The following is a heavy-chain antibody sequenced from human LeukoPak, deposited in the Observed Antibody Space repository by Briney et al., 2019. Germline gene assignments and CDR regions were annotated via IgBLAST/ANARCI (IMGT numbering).Heavy chain of an antibody. CDR3: ARHVYHSTDYLDY. CDR2: IYHSGST. V-gene: IGHV4-38-2*01. CDR1: GYSISSGYY. Sequence: SQTLSLTCAVSGYSISSGYYWGWIRQPPGKGLERIGGIYHSGSTYYNPSLTSRVTTSVDTSKIHFSLKLSSVIGADAGVYYCARHVYHSTDYLDYWGQGSLVTVSS. D-gene: IGHD3-22*01. J-gene: IGHJ4*02.